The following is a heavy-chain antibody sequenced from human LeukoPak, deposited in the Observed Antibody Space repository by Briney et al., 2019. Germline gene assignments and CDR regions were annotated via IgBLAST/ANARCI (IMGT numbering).Heavy chain of an antibody. D-gene: IGHD3-3*01. V-gene: IGHV3-30*04. Sequence: GVSLRLSCVASGLAFSSYSMHWVRQAPGKGLEWVGVISYDGSDEYYTDSVKGRFTISRGNSKNTVYLQMNSLRADDTAVYYCARDFTPEWFDIHWGQGTLVTVSS. CDR1: GLAFSSYS. J-gene: IGHJ4*02. CDR2: ISYDGSDE. CDR3: ARDFTPEWFDIH.